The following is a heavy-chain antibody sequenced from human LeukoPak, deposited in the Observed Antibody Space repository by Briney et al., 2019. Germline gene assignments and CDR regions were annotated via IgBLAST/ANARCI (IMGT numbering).Heavy chain of an antibody. D-gene: IGHD2-2*01. CDR3: ARGRTSRYDGYDFDY. V-gene: IGHV4-61*01. J-gene: IGHJ4*02. Sequence: PSETLSLTCTVSGGSISSGSYYWSWIRQPPGKGLEWIGYIYYSGSTNYNPSLKSRVTISVDTSKNQFSLKLSSVTAADTAVYYCARGRTSRYDGYDFDYWGQGTLVTVSS. CDR2: IYYSGST. CDR1: GGSISSGSYY.